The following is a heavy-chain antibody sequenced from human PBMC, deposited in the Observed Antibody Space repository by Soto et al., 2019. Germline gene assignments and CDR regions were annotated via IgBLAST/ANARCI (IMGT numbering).Heavy chain of an antibody. Sequence: PGGSLRLSCAASGFTFSSYAMSWARQAPGKGLEWVSAISGSGGSTYYADSVKGRFTISRDNSKNTLYLQMNSLRAEDMAVYYCAKDLGTMVGPQFDYWGQGTQVTVS. CDR1: GFTFSSYA. D-gene: IGHD3-10*01. CDR3: AKDLGTMVGPQFDY. V-gene: IGHV3-23*01. CDR2: ISGSGGST. J-gene: IGHJ4*02.